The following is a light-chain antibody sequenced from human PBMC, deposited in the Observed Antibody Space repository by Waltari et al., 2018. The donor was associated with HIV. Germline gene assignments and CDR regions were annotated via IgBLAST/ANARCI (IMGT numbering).Light chain of an antibody. CDR3: QQYNNWPGT. Sequence: EIVMTQSPATLSVSPGERATLSCRASQSVSSNLAWYQQKPGPAPRLLIYGASTRATGIPARFSGSVSGTEFTLTISSLQSEDFAVYYCQQYNNWPGTFGQGTKLGIK. V-gene: IGKV3-15*01. J-gene: IGKJ2*01. CDR2: GAS. CDR1: QSVSSN.